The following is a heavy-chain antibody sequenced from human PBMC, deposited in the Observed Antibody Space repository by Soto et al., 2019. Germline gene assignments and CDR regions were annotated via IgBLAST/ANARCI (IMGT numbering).Heavy chain of an antibody. CDR3: ARQKGY. V-gene: IGHV5-51*01. CDR2: VYPGDSQT. Sequence: GESLKISCKASGYTFTDAWIGWVRQMPGKGLEWMGIVYPGDSQTRYNPSFQGQITISADKSITTAYLQWTSLKASGSAMYYCARQKGYWGQGTLVTVSS. J-gene: IGHJ4*02. CDR1: GYTFTDAW.